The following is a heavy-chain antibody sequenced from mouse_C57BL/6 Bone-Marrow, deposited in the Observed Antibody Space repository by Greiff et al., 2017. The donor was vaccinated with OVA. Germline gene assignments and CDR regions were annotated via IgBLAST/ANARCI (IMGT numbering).Heavy chain of an antibody. V-gene: IGHV1-76*01. CDR3: ALITTVAIDY. D-gene: IGHD1-1*01. Sequence: QVQLQQSGAELVRPGASVKLSCKASGYTFTDYYINWVKQRPGQGLEWIVRIYPGSGNTYYNEKFKGKATLTAEKSSSTAYMQLSSLTSEDSAVYFCALITTVAIDYWGQGTTLTVSS. CDR2: IYPGSGNT. CDR1: GYTFTDYY. J-gene: IGHJ2*01.